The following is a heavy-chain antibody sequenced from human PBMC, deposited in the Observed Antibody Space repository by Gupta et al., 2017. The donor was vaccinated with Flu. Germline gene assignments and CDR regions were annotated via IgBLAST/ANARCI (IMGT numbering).Heavy chain of an antibody. CDR1: GFTFSSYA. D-gene: IGHD3-3*01. CDR2: ISYDGSNK. CDR3: ARVAFPFGVVIIPITPGFDY. Sequence: QVQLVESGGGVVQPGRSLRLSCAASGFTFSSYAMPWVRQAPGKGLEWVAVISYDGSNKYYADSVKGRFTISRDNSKNTLYLQMNSLRAEDTAVYYCARVAFPFGVVIIPITPGFDYWGQGTLVTVSS. V-gene: IGHV3-30-3*01. J-gene: IGHJ4*02.